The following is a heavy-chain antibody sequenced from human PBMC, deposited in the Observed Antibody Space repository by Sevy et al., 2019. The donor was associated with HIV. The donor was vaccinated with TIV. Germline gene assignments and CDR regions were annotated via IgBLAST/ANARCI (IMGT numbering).Heavy chain of an antibody. CDR2: IYSGGST. CDR3: ARERNSSGRRGAFGI. J-gene: IGHJ3*02. D-gene: IGHD6-19*01. CDR1: GFTVSSNY. V-gene: IGHV3-53*01. Sequence: GGSLRLSCAASGFTVSSNYMSWVRQAPGKGLEWVSVIYSGGSTYYADSVKGRFTISRDNSKNTLYLQMNSLRAEDTAVYYCARERNSSGRRGAFGIWGQGTMVTVSS.